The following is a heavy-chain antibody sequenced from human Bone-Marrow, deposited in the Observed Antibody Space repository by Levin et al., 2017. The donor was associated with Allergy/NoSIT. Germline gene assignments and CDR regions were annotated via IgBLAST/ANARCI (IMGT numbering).Heavy chain of an antibody. CDR1: GFAFGNYG. Sequence: GGSLRLSCAASGFAFGNYGMHWVRQAPGKGLELVAVISYSGLDKYYADSMEGRFTISRDNSKNTLYLQMSSLRTEDTAVYYCAKDTGLRNDHFDSWGQGTLVTVSS. CDR3: AKDTGLRNDHFDS. J-gene: IGHJ4*02. V-gene: IGHV3-30*18. D-gene: IGHD2-8*02. CDR2: ISYSGLDK.